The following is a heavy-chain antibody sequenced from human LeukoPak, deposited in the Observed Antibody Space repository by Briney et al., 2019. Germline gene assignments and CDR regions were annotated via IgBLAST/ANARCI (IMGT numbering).Heavy chain of an antibody. CDR3: ASFPTSTDAFDI. CDR2: IKQDGSEK. V-gene: IGHV3-7*01. Sequence: PGGSLHLSCAASGFPFSSYWMSWARRAPGKGREWVANIKQDGSEKYYVDSVKRRFTISRDNAKNSLYLQMNSLRAEDTAVYYCASFPTSTDAFDIGGQGTMVTVSS. J-gene: IGHJ3*02. CDR1: GFPFSSYW.